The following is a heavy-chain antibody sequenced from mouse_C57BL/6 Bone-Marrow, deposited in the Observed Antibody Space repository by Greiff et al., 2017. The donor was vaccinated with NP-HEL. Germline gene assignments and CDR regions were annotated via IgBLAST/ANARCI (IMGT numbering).Heavy chain of an antibody. J-gene: IGHJ2*01. V-gene: IGHV1-54*01. D-gene: IGHD2-3*01. Sequence: QVHVKQSGAELVRPGTSVKVSCKASGYAFTNYLIEWVKQRPGQGLEWIGVINPGSGGTNYNEKFKGKATLTADKSSSTAYMQLSSLTSEDSAVYFCARRRWLLRYYFDYWGQGTTLTVSS. CDR1: GYAFTNYL. CDR2: INPGSGGT. CDR3: ARRRWLLRYYFDY.